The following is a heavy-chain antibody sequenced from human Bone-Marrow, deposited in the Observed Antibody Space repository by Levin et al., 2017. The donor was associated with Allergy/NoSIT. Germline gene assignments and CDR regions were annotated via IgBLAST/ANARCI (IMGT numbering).Heavy chain of an antibody. V-gene: IGHV3-74*01. D-gene: IGHD3-10*01. CDR2: INRGGTST. J-gene: IGHJ4*02. Sequence: VASVKVSCAASGFAFSNYWMHWVRQAPGKGLVWVSRINRGGTSTTYADSVKGRFTISRDNAKNTLYLQMNSLRAEDQAVYYCARDPFAYNFGSGSYLDYWGQGTLVSVSS. CDR3: ARDPFAYNFGSGSYLDY. CDR1: GFAFSNYW.